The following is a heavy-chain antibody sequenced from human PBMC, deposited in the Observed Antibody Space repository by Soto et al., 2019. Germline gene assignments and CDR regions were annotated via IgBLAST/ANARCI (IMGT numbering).Heavy chain of an antibody. CDR3: ARHQPRGPIAAASNWFDP. CDR1: GYSFTSYW. D-gene: IGHD6-13*01. J-gene: IGHJ5*02. V-gene: IGHV5-10-1*01. CDR2: IDPSDSYT. Sequence: GESLKISCKGSGYSFTSYWISWVRQMPGKGLEWMGRIDPSDSYTNYSPSFQGHVTISADKSISTAYLQWSSLKASDTAMYYCARHQPRGPIAAASNWFDPWGQGTLVTVSS.